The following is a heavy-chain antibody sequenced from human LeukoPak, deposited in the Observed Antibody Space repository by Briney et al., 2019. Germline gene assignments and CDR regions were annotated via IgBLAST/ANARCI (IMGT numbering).Heavy chain of an antibody. J-gene: IGHJ4*02. CDR1: RFTFSSYG. Sequence: SGGSLRLSCAASRFTFSSYGMHWVRQAPGKGLEWVAYIQYDGSNEQYADSVKGRFSISRDSSKNILYLQMNSLRAEDTAVYYCAKFTYYDILTGYDPFDYWGQGTLVTVSS. CDR2: IQYDGSNE. D-gene: IGHD3-9*01. CDR3: AKFTYYDILTGYDPFDY. V-gene: IGHV3-30*02.